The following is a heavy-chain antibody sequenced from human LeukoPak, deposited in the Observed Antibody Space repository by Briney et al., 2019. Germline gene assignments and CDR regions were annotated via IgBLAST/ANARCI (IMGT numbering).Heavy chain of an antibody. CDR1: GFTFSSYS. Sequence: PGGSLRLSCAAPGFTFSSYSMNWVRQAPGKGLEWVSSISSSSSYIYYADSVKGRFTISRDNAKNSLYLQMNSLRAEDTAVYYCAREDDGYYGNDYWGQGTLVTVSS. J-gene: IGHJ4*02. CDR3: AREDDGYYGNDY. CDR2: ISSSSSYI. V-gene: IGHV3-21*01. D-gene: IGHD3-3*01.